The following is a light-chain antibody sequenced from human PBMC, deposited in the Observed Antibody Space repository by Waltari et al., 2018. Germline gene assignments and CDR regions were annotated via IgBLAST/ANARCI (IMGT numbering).Light chain of an antibody. CDR2: DVT. V-gene: IGLV2-14*03. J-gene: IGLJ1*01. Sequence: QSALTQPASVSGSPGQSITISCPGTSSDVGGYNFVSWYQQHPGKVPKLIIYDVTNRPSGVSNRFSGSKSGNTASLTISGLQAEDKADYYCSSYTTSSTYVFGTGTKVTVL. CDR1: SSDVGGYNF. CDR3: SSYTTSSTYV.